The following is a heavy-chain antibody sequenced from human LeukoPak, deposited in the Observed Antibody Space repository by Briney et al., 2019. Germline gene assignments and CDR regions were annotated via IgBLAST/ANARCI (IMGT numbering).Heavy chain of an antibody. J-gene: IGHJ4*02. CDR1: GGSLSSGYYY. CDR3: ARDGGYGSGSFRFDY. Sequence: SQTLSLTCTVSGGSLSSGYYYWSWIRQHPGKGLEWIGYIYYSGTTNYNPSLKSRLTILLDTSKNQFSLKLTSVTAADTAVYYCARDGGYGSGSFRFDYWGQGTLVTASS. CDR2: IYYSGTT. D-gene: IGHD3-10*01. V-gene: IGHV4-31*03.